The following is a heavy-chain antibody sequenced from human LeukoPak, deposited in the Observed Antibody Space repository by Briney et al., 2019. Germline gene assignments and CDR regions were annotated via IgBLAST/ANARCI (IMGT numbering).Heavy chain of an antibody. V-gene: IGHV3-30-3*01. CDR1: GFTFSSYA. CDR2: VSYDGSNK. CDR3: AIEGLAYGSY. J-gene: IGHJ4*02. D-gene: IGHD3-16*01. Sequence: GRSLRLSCAASGFTFSSYAMHWVRQAPGKGLEWVAVVSYDGSNKYYADSVKGRFTISRDNSKNTLYLQMNSLRAEDTAVYYCAIEGLAYGSYWGQGTLVTVSS.